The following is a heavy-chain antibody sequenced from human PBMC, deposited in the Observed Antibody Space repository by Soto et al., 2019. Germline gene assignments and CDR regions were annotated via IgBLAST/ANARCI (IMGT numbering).Heavy chain of an antibody. J-gene: IGHJ4*02. V-gene: IGHV3-21*01. Sequence: EVQLEESGGGLVRPGAPLRLSCAASGFTFNYYTMIRVRQAPGQGLEWVSSISSASDNIHYADSVKGRFTISRENAKNSVYLQMNSLRDEDTAVYYCARHITTVTTERIDFWGQGNLVTVSS. D-gene: IGHD4-17*01. CDR2: ISSASDNI. CDR1: GFTFNYYT. CDR3: ARHITTVTTERIDF.